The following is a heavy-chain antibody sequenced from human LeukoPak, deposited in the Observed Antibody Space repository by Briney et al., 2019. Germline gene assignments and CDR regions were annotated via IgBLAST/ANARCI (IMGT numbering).Heavy chain of an antibody. V-gene: IGHV1-69*13. CDR2: IIPIFGTA. D-gene: IGHD4-17*01. CDR3: ARRLLDGDYGWFDP. CDR1: GGTFSSYA. J-gene: IGHJ5*02. Sequence: SAKVSCKASGGTFSSYAISWVRQAPGQGLEWMGGIIPIFGTANYAQKFQGRVTITADESTSTAYMELSSLRSEDTAVYYCARRLLDGDYGWFDPWGQGTLVTVSS.